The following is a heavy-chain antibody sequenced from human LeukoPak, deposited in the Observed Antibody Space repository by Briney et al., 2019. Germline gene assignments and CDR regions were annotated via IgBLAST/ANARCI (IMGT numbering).Heavy chain of an antibody. D-gene: IGHD6-13*01. CDR1: GISVNSNY. CDR2: IYSGGST. J-gene: IGHJ3*02. Sequence: GGSLRLSCAVSGISVNSNYMTWVRQAPGKGLEWVSVIYSGGSTYYADSVKGRFTISRDNSKNTLDLQMNSLRAEDTAVYYCARSSSWYQFHAFNMWGQGTMVTVSS. V-gene: IGHV3-53*01. CDR3: ARSSSWYQFHAFNM.